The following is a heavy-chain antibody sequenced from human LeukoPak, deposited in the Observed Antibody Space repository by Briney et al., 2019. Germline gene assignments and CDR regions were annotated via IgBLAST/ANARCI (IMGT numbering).Heavy chain of an antibody. Sequence: PGGSLRLSCAASGFTFDDYAMRRVRQAPGKGLEWVAGISWNSGSIGYADSVRGRFTISRDNAKNPLYLQMNSLRAEDTALYYCAKGASRDGGVSGAWGQGTLVTVSS. J-gene: IGHJ5*02. D-gene: IGHD2-8*02. CDR2: ISWNSGSI. CDR1: GFTFDDYA. CDR3: AKGASRDGGVSGA. V-gene: IGHV3-9*01.